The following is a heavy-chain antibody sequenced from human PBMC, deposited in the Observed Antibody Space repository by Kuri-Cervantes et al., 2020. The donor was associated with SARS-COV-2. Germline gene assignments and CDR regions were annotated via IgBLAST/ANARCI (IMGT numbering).Heavy chain of an antibody. CDR2: INHSGST. J-gene: IGHJ6*03. D-gene: IGHD3-16*01. V-gene: IGHV4-34*01. CDR3: ARDQGGYYMDV. CDR1: GGSFSGYY. Sequence: SETLSLTCAVYGGSFSGYYWSWIRQPPGKGLEWIGEINHSGSTNYNPSLKSGVTISVDTSKNQFSLKLSSVTAADTAVYYCARDQGGYYMDVWGKGTTVTVSS.